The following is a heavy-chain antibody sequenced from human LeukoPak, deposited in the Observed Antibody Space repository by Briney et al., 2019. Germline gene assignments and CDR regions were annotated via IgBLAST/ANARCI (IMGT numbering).Heavy chain of an antibody. CDR3: AKIWNPITMVRGVIDY. D-gene: IGHD3-10*01. CDR1: GFTFNNYG. V-gene: IGHV3-23*01. Sequence: GGSLRLSCAASGFTFNNYGTSWVRQAPGKGLEWVSGISGSGGNTYYSDSVKGRFTISRDNFKNTLHLQMNSLRAEDTAVYYCAKIWNPITMVRGVIDYWGQGTLVTVSS. J-gene: IGHJ4*02. CDR2: ISGSGGNT.